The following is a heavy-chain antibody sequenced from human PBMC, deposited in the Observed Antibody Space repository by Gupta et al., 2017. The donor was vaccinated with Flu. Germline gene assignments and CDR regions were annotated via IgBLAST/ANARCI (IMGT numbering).Heavy chain of an antibody. CDR2: ISDSGAFT. Sequence: EVQLLESGGSLVQPGGSLRLSCAASGFVFSNYAMTWVRQAPGKGLEWVSSISDSGAFTYYADSVQGRFIISRDNSRDTVFLQMNSLRAEDTAVYYCAKVGGYDYVWGRNDDGGQGTLGTVSS. CDR3: AKVGGYDYVWGRNDD. D-gene: IGHD3-16*01. V-gene: IGHV3-23*01. J-gene: IGHJ4*02. CDR1: GFVFSNYA.